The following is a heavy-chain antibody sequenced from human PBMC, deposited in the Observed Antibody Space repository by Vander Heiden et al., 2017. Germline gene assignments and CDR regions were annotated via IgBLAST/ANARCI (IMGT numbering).Heavy chain of an antibody. CDR2: IEPAGSGK. Sequence: EVKVVESGGGLVQPGGSLRLSCVVSGFTFSTHWMNWVRQAPGKGLEWVANIEPAGSGKRYVDSVKGRFTISRDNAKNSVYLQMNSLRIEDTAVYFCLGGSAASVWGQGTTVTVSS. CDR1: GFTFSTHW. J-gene: IGHJ6*02. CDR3: LGGSAASV. V-gene: IGHV3-7*01. D-gene: IGHD2-15*01.